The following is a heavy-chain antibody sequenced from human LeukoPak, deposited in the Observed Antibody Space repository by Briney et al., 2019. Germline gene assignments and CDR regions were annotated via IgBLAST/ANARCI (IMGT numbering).Heavy chain of an antibody. D-gene: IGHD3-10*01. Sequence: SETLSLTCTVSGGSISSYYWSWIRQPPGKGLEWIGYIYYSGSTNYNPSLKSRVTISVDTSKNQFSLKLSSVTAADTAVYYCARHDRTAMVRGVIGAFDYWGQGTLVTVSS. V-gene: IGHV4-59*08. CDR3: ARHDRTAMVRGVIGAFDY. CDR2: IYYSGST. J-gene: IGHJ4*02. CDR1: GGSISSYY.